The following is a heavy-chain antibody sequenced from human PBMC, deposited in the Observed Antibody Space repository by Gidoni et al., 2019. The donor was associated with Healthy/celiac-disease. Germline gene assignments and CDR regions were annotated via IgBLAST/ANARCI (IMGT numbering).Heavy chain of an antibody. J-gene: IGHJ5*02. CDR3: AHSPRGYLRSGGWFDP. D-gene: IGHD2-15*01. CDR1: GFSHSTSGVG. V-gene: IGHV2-5*02. CDR2: IYWDDDK. Sequence: QITLKESGPTLVKPTQTLTLTCTFSGFSHSTSGVGVGWIRQPPGKALEWLALIYWDDDKRYRPSLKSRLTITKDTSKNQVVLTMTNMDPVDTATYYCAHSPRGYLRSGGWFDPWGQGTLVTVSS.